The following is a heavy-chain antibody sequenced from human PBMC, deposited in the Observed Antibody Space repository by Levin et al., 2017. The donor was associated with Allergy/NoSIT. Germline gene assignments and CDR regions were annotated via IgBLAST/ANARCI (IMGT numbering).Heavy chain of an antibody. V-gene: IGHV4-30-4*01. D-gene: IGHD2-15*01. CDR1: GGSISSGDYY. Sequence: RSQTLSLTCTVSGGSISSGDYYWSWIRQPPGKGLEWIGYIYYSGSTYYNPSLKSQVTISVDTSKNQFSLKLSSVTAADTAVYYCARGVVVVAATSSYFDYWGQGTLVTVSS. CDR3: ARGVVVVAATSSYFDY. CDR2: IYYSGST. J-gene: IGHJ4*02.